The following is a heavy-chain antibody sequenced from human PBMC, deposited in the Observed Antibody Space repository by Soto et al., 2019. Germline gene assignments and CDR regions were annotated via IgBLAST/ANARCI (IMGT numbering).Heavy chain of an antibody. D-gene: IGHD3-10*01. CDR1: GGSFSGYY. CDR2: INHSGST. Sequence: QVQLQQWGAGLLKPSETLSLTCAVYGGSFSGYYWSWIRQPPGKGLEWIGEINHSGSTNYNPSLKSRVTISVDTSKNQFSLKLSSVTAADTAVYYCARTGGEPVLLWFGEHYYFDYWGQGTLVTVSS. J-gene: IGHJ4*02. CDR3: ARTGGEPVLLWFGEHYYFDY. V-gene: IGHV4-34*01.